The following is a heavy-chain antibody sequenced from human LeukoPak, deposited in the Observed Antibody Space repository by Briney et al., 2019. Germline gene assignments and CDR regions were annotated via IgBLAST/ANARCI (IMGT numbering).Heavy chain of an antibody. CDR2: SINVGST. V-gene: IGHV3-64*01. J-gene: IGHJ4*02. CDR3: ARGGYYDFWSGYYSDY. D-gene: IGHD3-3*01. Sequence: SINVGSTYYANSVKGRFTISRDNSTNTLYLQMGSLRAEDMAVYYCARGGYYDFWSGYYSDYWGQGTLVTVSS.